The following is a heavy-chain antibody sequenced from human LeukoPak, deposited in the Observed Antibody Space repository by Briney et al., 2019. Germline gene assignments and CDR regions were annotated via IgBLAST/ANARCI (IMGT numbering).Heavy chain of an antibody. CDR3: TRDRVLLWFDLPAEYFQH. J-gene: IGHJ1*01. CDR2: ISAYNGNT. CDR1: GYTFTSYG. Sequence: ASVKVSCKASGYTFTSYGISWVRQAPGQGLEWMGWISAYNGNTNYAQKLQGRVTMTTDTSTSTAYMELRSLRSDDTAVYYCTRDRVLLWFDLPAEYFQHWGQGTLVTVSS. D-gene: IGHD3-10*01. V-gene: IGHV1-18*01.